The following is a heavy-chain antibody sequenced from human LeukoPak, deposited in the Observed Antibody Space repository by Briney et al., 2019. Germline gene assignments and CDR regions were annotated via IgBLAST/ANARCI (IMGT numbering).Heavy chain of an antibody. Sequence: GGSLRLSCAASGFTFSSYAMSWVRQAPGKGLEWVSAISGSGGSTYYADSVKGRFTISRDNSKNTLYLQMNSLRAEDTAVYYCAKGVQPYYYYYMDVWGKGTTVTVSS. J-gene: IGHJ6*03. D-gene: IGHD6-13*01. V-gene: IGHV3-23*01. CDR1: GFTFSSYA. CDR2: ISGSGGST. CDR3: AKGVQPYYYYYMDV.